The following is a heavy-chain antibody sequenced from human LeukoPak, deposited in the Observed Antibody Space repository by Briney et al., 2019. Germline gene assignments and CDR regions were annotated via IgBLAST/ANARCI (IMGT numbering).Heavy chain of an antibody. CDR2: INWNGGST. D-gene: IGHD3-22*01. V-gene: IGHV3-20*04. J-gene: IGHJ4*02. CDR1: GFTFDDYG. CDR3: ARGVYDSSGYYFRWYYFDY. Sequence: PGGSLRLSCAASGFTFDDYGMSWVRQAPGKGLEWVSGINWNGGSTGYADSVKGRFTISRDNAKNSLYLQMNSLRAEDTALYYCARGVYDSSGYYFRWYYFDYWGQGTLVTVS.